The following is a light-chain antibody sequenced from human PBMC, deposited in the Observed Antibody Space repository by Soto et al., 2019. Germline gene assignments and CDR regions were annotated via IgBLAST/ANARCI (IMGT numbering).Light chain of an antibody. CDR3: CSYAGGSLYV. CDR2: EAT. Sequence: QSVLTQPASVSGSPGQSITVSCTGTSADVGRYELVSWYQHQPGKAPKLLIYEATQRPSGVSNRFSASKSGNTASLTISGLLAEDEADYYCCSYAGGSLYVFGSGTKLT. CDR1: SADVGRYEL. V-gene: IGLV2-23*01. J-gene: IGLJ1*01.